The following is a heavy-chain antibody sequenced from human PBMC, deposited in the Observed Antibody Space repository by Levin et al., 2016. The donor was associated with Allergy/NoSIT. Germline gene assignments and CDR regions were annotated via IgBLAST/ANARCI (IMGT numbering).Heavy chain of an antibody. CDR3: ARVNSYSSATLRDHEEY. D-gene: IGHD6-19*01. Sequence: GESLKISCAASGFTFSSYAMHWVRQAPGKGLEWVAVISYDGSNKYYADSVKGRFTISRDNSKNTLYLQMNSLRAEDTAVYYCARVNSYSSATLRDHEEYWGQGTLVTVSS. J-gene: IGHJ4*02. CDR1: GFTFSSYA. V-gene: IGHV3-30-3*01. CDR2: ISYDGSNK.